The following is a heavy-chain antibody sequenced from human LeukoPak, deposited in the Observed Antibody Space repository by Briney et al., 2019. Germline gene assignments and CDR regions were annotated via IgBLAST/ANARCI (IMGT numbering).Heavy chain of an antibody. CDR1: GGSISSGGYS. D-gene: IGHD3-10*01. CDR3: ARGRDGSELDY. Sequence: PSETLSHTCAVSGGSISSGGYSWSWIRQPPGKGLEWIGYIYHSGSTYYNPSLKSRVTISVDRSKNQFSLKLSSVTAADTAVYYCARGRDGSELDYWGQGTLVTVSS. J-gene: IGHJ4*02. CDR2: IYHSGST. V-gene: IGHV4-30-2*01.